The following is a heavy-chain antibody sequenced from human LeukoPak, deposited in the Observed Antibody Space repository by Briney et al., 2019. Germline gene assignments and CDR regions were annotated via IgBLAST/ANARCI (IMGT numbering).Heavy chain of an antibody. CDR3: ARGEADIVVVPAAIIRDF. CDR1: GYTFTGYY. V-gene: IGHV1-2*02. J-gene: IGHJ4*02. D-gene: IGHD2-2*01. CDR2: TNPNSGGP. Sequence: ASVKVSCKASGYTFTGYYIHWVRQAPGQGLEWMGWTNPNSGGPHYAQKFQGRVTMTRDTSISTAYMELSSLRSDDTAVYYCARGEADIVVVPAAIIRDFWGQGTLVTVSS.